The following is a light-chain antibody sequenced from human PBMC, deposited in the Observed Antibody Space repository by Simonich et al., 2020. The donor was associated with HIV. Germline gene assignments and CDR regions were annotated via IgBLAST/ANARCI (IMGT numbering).Light chain of an antibody. CDR1: QGISSY. Sequence: VIWMTQSPSLLSASTGDRVTISCRMSQGISSYLAWYQQKPGTAPKVLLYAASRLESGVPSRFSGSGSGTDYTRTISSLQPEDFATYYCQQYYSTPQLTFGGGTKVEIK. J-gene: IGKJ4*01. CDR3: QQYYSTPQLT. V-gene: IGKV1D-8*03. CDR2: AAS.